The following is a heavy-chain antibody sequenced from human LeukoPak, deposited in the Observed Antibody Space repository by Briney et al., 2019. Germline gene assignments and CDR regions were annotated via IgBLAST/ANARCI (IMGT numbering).Heavy chain of an antibody. V-gene: IGHV1-69*13. Sequence: SVKVSCKASGGTFSSYTISWVRQAPGQGLEWMGGIITMFGIAHYAQKFQGRVTITADESTSTAYMELSSLRSEDTAVYYCASTPPYLDRWSGNGMDVWGKGTTVTVSS. J-gene: IGHJ6*04. CDR2: IITMFGIA. CDR3: ASTPPYLDRWSGNGMDV. CDR1: GGTFSSYT. D-gene: IGHD3-9*01.